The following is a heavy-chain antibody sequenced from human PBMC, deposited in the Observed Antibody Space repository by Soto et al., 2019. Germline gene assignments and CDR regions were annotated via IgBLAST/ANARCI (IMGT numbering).Heavy chain of an antibody. V-gene: IGHV4-34*01. CDR2: INHSGST. CDR3: ASAYCSGGSCYRYYFDY. CDR1: GGSFSGYY. Sequence: SETLSLTCAVYGGSFSGYYWSWIRQPPGKGLEWIGEINHSGSTNYNPSLKSRVTISVDTSKNQFSLKLSSVTAADTAVYYCASAYCSGGSCYRYYFDYWGQGNLVTVSS. D-gene: IGHD2-15*01. J-gene: IGHJ4*02.